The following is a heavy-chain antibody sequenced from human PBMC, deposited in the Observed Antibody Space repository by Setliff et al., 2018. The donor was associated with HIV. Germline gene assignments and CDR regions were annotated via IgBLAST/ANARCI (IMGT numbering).Heavy chain of an antibody. D-gene: IGHD7-27*01. Sequence: SETLSLTCTVSGASISSGGYYWNWIRQLPGKGLEWIGYILDSGSTYYNPSLRGRLSMSIDTSANQFSVELTSVTAADTALYFCARVPNWGSAPFAYDVWGRGTRVTVSS. J-gene: IGHJ3*01. V-gene: IGHV4-31*03. CDR2: ILDSGST. CDR1: GASISSGGYY. CDR3: ARVPNWGSAPFAYDV.